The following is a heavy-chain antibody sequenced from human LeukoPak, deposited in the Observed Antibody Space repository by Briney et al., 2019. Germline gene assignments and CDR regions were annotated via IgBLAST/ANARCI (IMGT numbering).Heavy chain of an antibody. CDR2: INHSGST. V-gene: IGHV4-34*01. J-gene: IGHJ4*02. CDR1: GGSFSGYY. Sequence: SETLSLTCAVYGGSFSGYYWSWIRQPPGRGLEWIGEINHSGSTNYNPSLKSRVTISVDTSKNQFSLKLSSVTAADTAVYYSARGRGNYDYVWGSYRYIPPHFDYWGQGTLVTVSS. CDR3: ARGRGNYDYVWGSYRYIPPHFDY. D-gene: IGHD3-16*02.